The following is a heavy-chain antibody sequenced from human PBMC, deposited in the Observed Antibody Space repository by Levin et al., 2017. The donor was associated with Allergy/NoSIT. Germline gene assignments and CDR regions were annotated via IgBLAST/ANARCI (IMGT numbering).Heavy chain of an antibody. CDR1: QFTFSDYY. CDR2: ISSRGNTI. CDR3: VRDSRFYDSSGYYYTGHFDY. J-gene: IGHJ4*02. V-gene: IGHV3-11*01. Sequence: GGSLRLSCAASQFTFSDYYMSWIRQAPGKGLEWVSYISSRGNTIYYADSVQGRFTISRDNAKNSLYLQMNSLRAEDTAVYYCVRDSRFYDSSGYYYTGHFDYWGQGTLVTVSS. D-gene: IGHD3-22*01.